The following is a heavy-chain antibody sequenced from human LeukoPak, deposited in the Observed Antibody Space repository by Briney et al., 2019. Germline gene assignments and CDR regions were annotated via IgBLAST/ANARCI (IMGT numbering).Heavy chain of an antibody. D-gene: IGHD3-22*01. Sequence: SETLSLTCTVSGGSISSSSYYWGWIRQPPGKGLEWIGSVYYSGSTYYNPSLKSRVTISVDTSKNQFSLKLSSVTAADTAVYYCARTKYYYDSSGYHRNFDYWGQGTLVTASS. CDR1: GGSISSSSYY. V-gene: IGHV4-39*01. J-gene: IGHJ4*02. CDR2: VYYSGST. CDR3: ARTKYYYDSSGYHRNFDY.